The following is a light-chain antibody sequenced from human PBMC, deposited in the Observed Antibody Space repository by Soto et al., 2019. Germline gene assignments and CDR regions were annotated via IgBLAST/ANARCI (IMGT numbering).Light chain of an antibody. CDR3: CSCAGIPAGV. J-gene: IGLJ1*01. V-gene: IGLV2-11*01. Sequence: QSVLTQPRSVSGSPGQSVTISCTGTSSDVGGYNFVSWYQQHPGKVPKLLIYDVTKRPSGVPDRFSGSKSGNTASLTISGLQADDDADYYCCSCAGIPAGVFGTGTKLTVL. CDR1: SSDVGGYNF. CDR2: DVT.